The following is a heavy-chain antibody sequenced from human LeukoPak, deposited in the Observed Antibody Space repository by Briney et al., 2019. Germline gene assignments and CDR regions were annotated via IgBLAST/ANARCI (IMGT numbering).Heavy chain of an antibody. Sequence: GGSLRLSCAASGFIFDDYGMTWVRQAPGKGLEWVSGITWNGGYTGYADSVKGRFTISRDNAKNTLYLQMNSLRAEDTAVYYCASISSSLIDYWGQGTLVTVSS. CDR3: ASISSSLIDY. V-gene: IGHV3-20*04. D-gene: IGHD6-6*01. CDR1: GFIFDDYG. J-gene: IGHJ4*02. CDR2: ITWNGGYT.